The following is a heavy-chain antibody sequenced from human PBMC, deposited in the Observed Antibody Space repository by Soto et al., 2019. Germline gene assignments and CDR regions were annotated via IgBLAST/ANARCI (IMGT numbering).Heavy chain of an antibody. CDR1: GGTFSSYA. Sequence: SVKVSCKASGGTFSSYAISWVRQAPGQGLEWMGGIIPIFGTANYAQKLQGRVTITADESTSTAYMELSSLRSEDTAVYYCARTRFYDFWSGYYRSHYYYYMDVWGKGTTVTV. CDR2: IIPIFGTA. D-gene: IGHD3-3*01. V-gene: IGHV1-69*13. J-gene: IGHJ6*03. CDR3: ARTRFYDFWSGYYRSHYYYYMDV.